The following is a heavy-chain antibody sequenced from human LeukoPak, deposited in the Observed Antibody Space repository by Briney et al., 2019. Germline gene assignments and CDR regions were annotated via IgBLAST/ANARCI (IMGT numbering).Heavy chain of an antibody. J-gene: IGHJ6*03. D-gene: IGHD3-9*01. V-gene: IGHV4-39*01. CDR1: GGSISSSSYY. CDR3: ARLAILTGYIYYYYYYMDV. CDR2: IYYSGST. Sequence: KASETLSLTCTVSGGSISSSSYYWGWIRQPPGKGLEWIGSIYYSGSTYYNPSLKSRVTISVDTSKNQFSLKLSSVTAADTAVYYCARLAILTGYIYYYYYYMDVWGKGTTVAISS.